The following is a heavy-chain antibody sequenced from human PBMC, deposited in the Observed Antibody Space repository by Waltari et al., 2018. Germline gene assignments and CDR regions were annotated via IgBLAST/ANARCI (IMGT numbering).Heavy chain of an antibody. Sequence: QVQLQESGPGLVKPSQTLSLTCTVSGGSVSSGGYSWCWIRQPPGKGLEWIGYIYYSGSTYYNPSLKSRVTISVDTSKNQFSLKLSSVTAADTAVYYCARDRGTGYSSSSWGQGTLVTVSS. CDR1: GGSVSSGGYS. CDR3: ARDRGTGYSSSS. D-gene: IGHD6-13*01. CDR2: IYYSGST. V-gene: IGHV4-30-4*07. J-gene: IGHJ4*02.